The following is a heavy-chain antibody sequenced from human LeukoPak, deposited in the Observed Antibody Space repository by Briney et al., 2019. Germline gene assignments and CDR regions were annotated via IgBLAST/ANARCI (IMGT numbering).Heavy chain of an antibody. Sequence: ASVKVSCKASGGTFSSYAISWVRQAPGQGLEWMGRIIPILGIANYAQKVQGRVTITADKSTSTAYMELSSLRSEDTAVYYCARWGYSSSSTDAFDIWGQGTMVTVSS. CDR2: IIPILGIA. V-gene: IGHV1-69*04. CDR1: GGTFSSYA. J-gene: IGHJ3*02. CDR3: ARWGYSSSSTDAFDI. D-gene: IGHD6-13*01.